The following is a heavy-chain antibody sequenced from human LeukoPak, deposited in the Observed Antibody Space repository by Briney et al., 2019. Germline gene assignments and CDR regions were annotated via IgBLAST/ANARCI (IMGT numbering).Heavy chain of an antibody. CDR2: IYHSGST. CDR1: LGSISSGGYS. Sequence: SETLSLTRVHFLGSISSGGYSLSWVRQPPGEGLEWVGYIYHSGSTYYNPSLQSRVTISLDRSKNQFSLKLSSMTAADTAVYYCARARDGLNDYWGQGTLVTVSS. CDR3: ARARDGLNDY. J-gene: IGHJ4*02. V-gene: IGHV4-30-2*01. D-gene: IGHD5-24*01.